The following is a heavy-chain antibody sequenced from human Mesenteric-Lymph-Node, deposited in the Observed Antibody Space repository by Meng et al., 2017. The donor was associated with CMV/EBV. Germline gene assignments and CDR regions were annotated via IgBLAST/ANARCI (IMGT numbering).Heavy chain of an antibody. CDR3: AMGGVDAFDI. V-gene: IGHV3-7*01. J-gene: IGHJ3*02. D-gene: IGHD3-16*01. Sequence: GESLKISCAASGFTSRSYALHWLRQTPGKGLEWVANIKQDGSEKYYVDSVKGRFTISRDNAKNSLYLQMNSLRAEDTAVYYCAMGGVDAFDIWGQGTMVTVSS. CDR1: GFTSRSYA. CDR2: IKQDGSEK.